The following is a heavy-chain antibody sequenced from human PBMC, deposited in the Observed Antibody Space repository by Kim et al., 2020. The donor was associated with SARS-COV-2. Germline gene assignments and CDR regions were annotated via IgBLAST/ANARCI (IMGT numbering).Heavy chain of an antibody. Sequence: GGSLRLSCAASGFTFSSYDMHWVRQATGNGLEWVSAIGTAGDTYYPGSVKGRFTISRENAKNSLYLQMNSLRAGDTAVYYCARAGYYYGSGSYCNYYYMDVWGKGTTVTVSS. D-gene: IGHD3-10*01. CDR1: GFTFSSYD. J-gene: IGHJ6*03. V-gene: IGHV3-13*01. CDR3: ARAGYYYGSGSYCNYYYMDV. CDR2: IGTAGDT.